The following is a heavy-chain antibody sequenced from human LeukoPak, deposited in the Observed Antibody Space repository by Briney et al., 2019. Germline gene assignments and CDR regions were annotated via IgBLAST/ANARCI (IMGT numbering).Heavy chain of an antibody. V-gene: IGHV3-23*01. D-gene: IGHD5-12*01. J-gene: IGHJ4*02. CDR2: VSLNGRNT. CDR1: GFTFSSFA. Sequence: GGSLRLSCAASGFTFSSFAMSWVRQAPGKGLEWVSSVSLNGRNTFYADSVKGRFTISRDNAKNSLYLQMNSLRAEDTAVYYCARGYSGYDYDYWGQGTLVTVSS. CDR3: ARGYSGYDYDY.